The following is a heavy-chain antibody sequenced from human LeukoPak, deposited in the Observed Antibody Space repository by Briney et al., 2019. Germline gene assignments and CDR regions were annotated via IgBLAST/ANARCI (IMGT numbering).Heavy chain of an antibody. CDR3: ARRAARPRYYYYYGMDV. CDR2: IIPIFGTA. D-gene: IGHD6-6*01. V-gene: IGHV1-69*13. CDR1: GGTFISYA. Sequence: ASVKVSCKASGGTFISYAISWVRQAPGQGLEWMGGIIPIFGTANYAQKFQGRVTITADESTSTAYMELSSLRSEDTAVYYCARRAARPRYYYYYGMDVWGQGTTVTVSS. J-gene: IGHJ6*02.